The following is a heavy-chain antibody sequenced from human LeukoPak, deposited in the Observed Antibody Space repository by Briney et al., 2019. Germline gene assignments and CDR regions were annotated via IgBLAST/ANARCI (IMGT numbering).Heavy chain of an antibody. J-gene: IGHJ4*02. D-gene: IGHD6-19*01. Sequence: PGGSLRISCEVSGFTFSGYAMTWVRQPPGKGLEWVSAISGSGGSTYYADSVKGRFTISRDNSKNTLYLQMNSLRAEDTAVYYCAKEGINDKQWLVLVYFDYWGQGTLVTVSS. CDR1: GFTFSGYA. V-gene: IGHV3-23*01. CDR2: ISGSGGST. CDR3: AKEGINDKQWLVLVYFDY.